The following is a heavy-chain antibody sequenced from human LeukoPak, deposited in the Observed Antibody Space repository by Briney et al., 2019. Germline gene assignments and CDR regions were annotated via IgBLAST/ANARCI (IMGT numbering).Heavy chain of an antibody. D-gene: IGHD5-18*01. Sequence: PGGSLRLSCAASGFTFSSYWMHWVRQAPGKGLVWVSRINTDGSSTSYADSVKGRFTISRDNAKNTLYLQMNSLRAEDTAVYYCAGPSPVNTAMIDYWGQGTLVTVSS. J-gene: IGHJ4*02. CDR1: GFTFSSYW. CDR3: AGPSPVNTAMIDY. CDR2: INTDGSST. V-gene: IGHV3-74*01.